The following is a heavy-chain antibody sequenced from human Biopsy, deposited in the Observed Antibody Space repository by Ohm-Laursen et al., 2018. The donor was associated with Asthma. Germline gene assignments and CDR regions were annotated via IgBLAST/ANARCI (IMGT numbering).Heavy chain of an antibody. CDR2: IYYSGST. Sequence: TLSLTCAVSGDSISSNSWWTWVRQSPGRGLERIGEIYYSGSTNYHPSLKGRVTISVAKSKNQFSLRLTSVTAADAAVYYCARAIGTGDWYFDVWGRGTLVTVSS. J-gene: IGHJ2*01. D-gene: IGHD1-1*01. CDR3: ARAIGTGDWYFDV. CDR1: GDSISSNSW. V-gene: IGHV4-4*02.